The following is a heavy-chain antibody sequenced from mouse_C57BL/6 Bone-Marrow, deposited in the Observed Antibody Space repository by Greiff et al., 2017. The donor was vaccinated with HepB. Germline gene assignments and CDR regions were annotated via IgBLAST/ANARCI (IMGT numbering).Heavy chain of an antibody. D-gene: IGHD2-3*01. J-gene: IGHJ2*01. CDR2: IYPSDSET. CDR3: ATGGMDYDGYYLDY. Sequence: QVQLKQPGAELVRPGSSVKLSCKASGYTFTSYWMDWVKQRPGQGLEWIGNIYPSDSETHYNQKFKDKATLTVDKSSSTAYMQLSSLTSEDSAVYYCATGGMDYDGYYLDYWGQGTTLTVSS. V-gene: IGHV1-61*01. CDR1: GYTFTSYW.